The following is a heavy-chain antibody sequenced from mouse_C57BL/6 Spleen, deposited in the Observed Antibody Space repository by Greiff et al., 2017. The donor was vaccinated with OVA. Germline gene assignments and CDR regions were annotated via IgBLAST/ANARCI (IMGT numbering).Heavy chain of an antibody. V-gene: IGHV1-69*01. J-gene: IGHJ2*01. CDR2: IDPSDSYT. Sequence: QVQLQQPGAELVMPGASVKLSCKASGYTFTSYWMHWVKQRPGQGLEWIGEIDPSDSYTNYNQKFKGKSTLTVDKSSSTAYMQLSSLTSEDSAVYYCAREGYYGSSDYWGQGTTLTVSS. CDR3: AREGYYGSSDY. D-gene: IGHD1-1*01. CDR1: GYTFTSYW.